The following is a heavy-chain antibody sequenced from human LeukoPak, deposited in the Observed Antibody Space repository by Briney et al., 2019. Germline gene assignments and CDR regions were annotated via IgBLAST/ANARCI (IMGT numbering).Heavy chain of an antibody. CDR1: TLTFSSYS. CDR2: ILSSVSTI. V-gene: IGHV3-48*01. D-gene: IGHD2-21*02. Sequence: GRSLTLSCPPSTLTFSSYSMKWVSQPPGDGLQWVSSILSSVSTILYADSMKGPSTTSRDTAQQSPYLQIDSVRAEGTALYYCVRALKAYCEGSCYGAFDIWGQGTMVTVSS. CDR3: VRALKAYCEGSCYGAFDI. J-gene: IGHJ3*02.